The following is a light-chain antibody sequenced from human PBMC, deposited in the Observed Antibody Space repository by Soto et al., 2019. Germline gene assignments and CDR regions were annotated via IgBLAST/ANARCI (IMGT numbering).Light chain of an antibody. CDR2: EVT. CDR1: SSDVGGYDY. CDR3: SSYAGRTLYV. V-gene: IGLV2-8*01. J-gene: IGLJ1*01. Sequence: QSALTQPPSASGSPGQSVTISCTGTSSDVGGYDYVSWYQQRPGKAPKLLIHEVTKRPSGVPDRFSGSKSGNTASLTVSGLQAEDEADYYCSSYAGRTLYVFGIGTKVTVL.